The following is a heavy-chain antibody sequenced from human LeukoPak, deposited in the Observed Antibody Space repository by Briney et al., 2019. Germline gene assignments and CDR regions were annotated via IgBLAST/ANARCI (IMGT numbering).Heavy chain of an antibody. V-gene: IGHV1-46*01. CDR2: INPSGGST. Sequence: ALVKVSCKASGYTFTSYYMHWVRQAPGQGLEWMGIINPSGGSTSYAQKFQGRVTMTRDTSTSTVYMELSSLRSEDTAVYYCARGGLAYDILTGYFYYWGQGTLVTVSS. J-gene: IGHJ4*02. CDR3: ARGGLAYDILTGYFYY. D-gene: IGHD3-9*01. CDR1: GYTFTSYY.